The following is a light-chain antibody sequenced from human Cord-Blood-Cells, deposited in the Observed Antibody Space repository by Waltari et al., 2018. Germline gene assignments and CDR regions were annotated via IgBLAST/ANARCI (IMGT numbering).Light chain of an antibody. V-gene: IGLV2-11*01. CDR3: CSYAGSYTFV. CDR2: DAS. J-gene: IGLJ1*01. Sequence: SPLTQPRSVSGSPGPSVTISCTGTSSNVGGYHYLSWYQQHPGKAPKLMIYDASKRPSGVPDRFSGSKAGNTASLTISGLQAEDEADYYCCSYAGSYTFVFGTGTKVTVL. CDR1: SSNVGGYHY.